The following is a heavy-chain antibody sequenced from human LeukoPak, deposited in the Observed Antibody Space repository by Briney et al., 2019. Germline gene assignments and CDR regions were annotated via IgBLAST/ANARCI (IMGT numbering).Heavy chain of an antibody. Sequence: SETLSLTCAVYGGSFSGYYWSWIRQPPGKGLEWIGEINHSGSTNYNPSLKSRVTISVDTSKNQFSLKLSSVTAADTAVYYCATGSYSSSWYFDYWGQGTLVTVSS. D-gene: IGHD6-13*01. V-gene: IGHV4-34*01. CDR1: GGSFSGYY. CDR2: INHSGST. CDR3: ATGSYSSSWYFDY. J-gene: IGHJ4*02.